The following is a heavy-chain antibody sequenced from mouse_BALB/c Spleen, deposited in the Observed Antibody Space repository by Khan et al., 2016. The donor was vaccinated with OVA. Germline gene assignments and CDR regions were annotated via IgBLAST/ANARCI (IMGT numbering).Heavy chain of an antibody. Sequence: EVQGVESGGDLVKPGGSLKLSCAASGFTFSTYGMSWVRQAPDKRLEWVATVSTGGSYTYYPDSVKGRFTISRDNAKKTLYLQMSVLRSEDTAMFYCTRLAYYYDSEGFAYWGQGTLVTVSA. CDR1: GFTFSTYG. CDR3: TRLAYYYDSEGFAY. J-gene: IGHJ3*01. CDR2: VSTGGSYT. D-gene: IGHD1-1*01. V-gene: IGHV5-6*01.